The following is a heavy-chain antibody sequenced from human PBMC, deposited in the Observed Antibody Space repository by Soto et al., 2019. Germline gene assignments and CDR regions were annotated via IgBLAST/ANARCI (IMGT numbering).Heavy chain of an antibody. Sequence: PSETLSLTCAVYGGSFSGYYWSWIRQPPGKGLEWIGEINHSGSTNCNPSLKSRVTISVDTSKNQFSLKLSSVTAADTAVYYCARAGTTRENWFDPWGQGTLVTVSS. J-gene: IGHJ5*02. V-gene: IGHV4-34*01. CDR3: ARAGTTRENWFDP. CDR1: GGSFSGYY. D-gene: IGHD2-2*01. CDR2: INHSGST.